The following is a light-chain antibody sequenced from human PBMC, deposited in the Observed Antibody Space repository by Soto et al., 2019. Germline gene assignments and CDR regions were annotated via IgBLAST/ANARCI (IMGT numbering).Light chain of an antibody. Sequence: EIVLTQSPGTLSLSPGERATLSCRASQNVGSRYLAWYQQKPGQAPRLLIYGTSDKATGIRDRFSRSGSGSDFSLTISSLEPGDLAVYYCQQYGSSPRTFGQGTKVEIK. CDR1: QNVGSRY. CDR2: GTS. J-gene: IGKJ1*01. CDR3: QQYGSSPRT. V-gene: IGKV3-20*01.